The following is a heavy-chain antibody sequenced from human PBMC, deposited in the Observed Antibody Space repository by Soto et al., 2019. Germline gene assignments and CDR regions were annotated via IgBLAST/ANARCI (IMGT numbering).Heavy chain of an antibody. D-gene: IGHD6-6*01. J-gene: IGHJ6*03. V-gene: IGHV1-18*01. CDR2: ISAYNGGT. CDR3: ARVRQLVGYFHYYMDV. Sequence: ASVKVSCKASGYTFTNYGITWVRQAPGQGLEWMGWISAYNGGTHYTQRLQGRVTMTTDTSTSTAYMELRGLRSDDTAVYYCARVRQLVGYFHYYMDVWGKGTTVTV. CDR1: GYTFTNYG.